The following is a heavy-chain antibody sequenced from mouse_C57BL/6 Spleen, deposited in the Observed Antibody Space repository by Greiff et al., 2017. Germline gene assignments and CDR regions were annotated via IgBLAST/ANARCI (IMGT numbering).Heavy chain of an antibody. J-gene: IGHJ4*01. D-gene: IGHD1-1*01. Sequence: VQLKQSGPELVKPGASVKMSCKASGYTFTDYNMHWVKQSHGKSLEWIGYINPNNGGTSYNQKFKGKATLTVNKSSSTAYMELRSLTSEDSAVYYCAPLLLRYPSYAMDYWGQGTSVTVSS. CDR1: GYTFTDYN. V-gene: IGHV1-22*01. CDR3: APLLLRYPSYAMDY. CDR2: INPNNGGT.